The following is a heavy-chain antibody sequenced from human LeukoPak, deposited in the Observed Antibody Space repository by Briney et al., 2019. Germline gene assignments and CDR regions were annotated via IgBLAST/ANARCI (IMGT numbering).Heavy chain of an antibody. J-gene: IGHJ4*02. D-gene: IGHD6-13*01. CDR2: IYYSGST. CDR3: ARQGDSSSWPFDY. V-gene: IGHV4-59*08. CDR1: GGSIRSYY. Sequence: SETLSLTCTVSGGSIRSYYWSWIRQPPGKGLEWIGYIYYSGSTNYNPSLKSRVTISVDTSKNQFSLKLSSVTAADTAVYYCARQGDSSSWPFDYWGQGTLVTVSS.